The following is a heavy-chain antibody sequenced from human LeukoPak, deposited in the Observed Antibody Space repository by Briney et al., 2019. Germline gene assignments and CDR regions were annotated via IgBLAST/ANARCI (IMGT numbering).Heavy chain of an antibody. Sequence: ASVKVSCKASGYTFTSYGISWVRQAPGQGLEWMGWISAYNGNTNYAQKLQGRVTMTTDTSTSTAYMGLRSLRSDDTAVYYCARDGRGYCSSTSCYAPSRGDYWGQGTLVTVSS. CDR2: ISAYNGNT. D-gene: IGHD2-2*01. J-gene: IGHJ4*02. CDR3: ARDGRGYCSSTSCYAPSRGDY. CDR1: GYTFTSYG. V-gene: IGHV1-18*01.